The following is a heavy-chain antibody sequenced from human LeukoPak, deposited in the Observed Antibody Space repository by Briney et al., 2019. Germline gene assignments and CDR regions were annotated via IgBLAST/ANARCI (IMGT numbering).Heavy chain of an antibody. CDR2: INPNSGGT. D-gene: IGHD1-26*01. V-gene: IGHV1-2*02. Sequence: ASVKVSCKASGYTFTGYYMHWVRQAPGQGLEWMGWINPNSGGTNYAQKFQGRVTMTRDTSISTAYMELSRLRSDDTAVYYCARYGGSYYGYYFDYWGQGTLVTVSS. CDR3: ARYGGSYYGYYFDY. CDR1: GYTFTGYY. J-gene: IGHJ4*02.